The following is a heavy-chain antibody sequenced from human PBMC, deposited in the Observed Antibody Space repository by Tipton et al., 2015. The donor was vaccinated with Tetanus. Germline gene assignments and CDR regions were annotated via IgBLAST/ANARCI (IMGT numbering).Heavy chain of an antibody. V-gene: IGHV5-51*01. Sequence: QLVQSGPEVKKPGESLKISCKVSGYNFTLYWIGWVRQMPGKGLEWMGSIYPRDSNTRYSPSLQGQVTISAETSISTAYLQWSSLKASDTAMYYCARRRTTTALSYYLEAWGQGTPVTVSS. CDR2: IYPRDSNT. CDR3: ARRRTTTALSYYLEA. J-gene: IGHJ5*02. D-gene: IGHD1-1*01. CDR1: GYNFTLYW.